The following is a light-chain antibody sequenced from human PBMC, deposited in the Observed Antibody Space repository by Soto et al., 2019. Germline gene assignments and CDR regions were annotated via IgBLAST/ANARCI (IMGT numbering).Light chain of an antibody. V-gene: IGKV3-15*01. Sequence: VMTQSPTTLSVSPGERATLSCSASQSVRSNLAWYQQKPGQAPGLLMCAASSSATGIPARFSGSGSGTEFTLTVSSLQSEDFAVYYCQQYNIWPPAFGQGTKLEIK. CDR2: AAS. CDR1: QSVRSN. J-gene: IGKJ2*01. CDR3: QQYNIWPPA.